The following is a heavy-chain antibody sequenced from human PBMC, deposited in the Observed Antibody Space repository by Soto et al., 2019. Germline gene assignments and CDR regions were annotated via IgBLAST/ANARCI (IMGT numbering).Heavy chain of an antibody. CDR3: ARDMSGYDYYYYYYMDV. D-gene: IGHD5-12*01. V-gene: IGHV3-7*01. CDR2: IKQDGSEK. Sequence: EVQLVESGGGLVQPGGSLRLSCAASGFTFSSYWMSWVRQAPGKGLEWVANIKQDGSEKYYVDSVKGRFTISRDNAKNSLYLQMNSLRAEDTAVYYCARDMSGYDYYYYYYMDVWGKGTTVTVSS. CDR1: GFTFSSYW. J-gene: IGHJ6*03.